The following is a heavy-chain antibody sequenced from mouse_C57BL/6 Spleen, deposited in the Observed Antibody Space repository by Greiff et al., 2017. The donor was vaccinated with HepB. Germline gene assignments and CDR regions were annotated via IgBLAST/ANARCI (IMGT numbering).Heavy chain of an antibody. CDR1: GFTFSNYW. J-gene: IGHJ3*01. CDR3: TTYVAWFAY. Sequence: DVKLVESGGGLVQPGGSMKLSCVASGFTFSNYWMNWVRQSPEKGLEWVAQIRLKSDNYATHYAESVKGRFTISRDDSKSSVYLQMNNLRAEDTGIYYCTTYVAWFAYWGQGTLVTVSA. V-gene: IGHV6-3*01. D-gene: IGHD5-1*01. CDR2: IRLKSDNYAT.